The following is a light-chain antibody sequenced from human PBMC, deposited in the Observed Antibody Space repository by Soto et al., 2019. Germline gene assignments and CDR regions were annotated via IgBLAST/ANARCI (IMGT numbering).Light chain of an antibody. CDR3: QQYNNWPRT. V-gene: IGKV3-15*01. CDR2: GAS. J-gene: IGKJ1*01. CDR1: QSVTNN. Sequence: EIVMTQSPATLSVSPGERATLSCRASQSVTNNLAWYQQKPGQAPRLLIYGASTRATGIPARFSGSGSGTEFTLTISSLQSEDYAVYYCQQYNNWPRTFGQGTKVDNK.